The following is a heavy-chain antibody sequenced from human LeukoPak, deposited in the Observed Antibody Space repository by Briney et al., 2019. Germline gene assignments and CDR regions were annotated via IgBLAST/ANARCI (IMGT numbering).Heavy chain of an antibody. CDR2: IYSGGST. J-gene: IGHJ4*02. CDR3: AREEYTGGYFDY. Sequence: GGSLRLSCAASGFTFSSYAMSWVRQAPGKGLEWVSVIYSGGSTYYADSVKGRFTISRDNSKNTLYLQMNSLRAEDTAVYYCAREEYTGGYFDYWGQGTLVTVSS. D-gene: IGHD1-26*01. CDR1: GFTFSSYA. V-gene: IGHV3-53*01.